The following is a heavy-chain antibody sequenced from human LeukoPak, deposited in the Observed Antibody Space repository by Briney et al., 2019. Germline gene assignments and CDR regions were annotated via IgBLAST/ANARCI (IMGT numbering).Heavy chain of an antibody. D-gene: IGHD3-10*01. CDR2: IIPIFGTA. CDR1: GGTFISYA. Sequence: ASVTVSCTASGGTFISYAISWVRQAPGQGLEWMGGIIPIFGTANYAQKFQGRVTITADESTSTAYMELSSLRSEDTAVYYCARGITMVRGVIISPVGYFDYWGQGTLVTVSS. J-gene: IGHJ4*02. CDR3: ARGITMVRGVIISPVGYFDY. V-gene: IGHV1-69*13.